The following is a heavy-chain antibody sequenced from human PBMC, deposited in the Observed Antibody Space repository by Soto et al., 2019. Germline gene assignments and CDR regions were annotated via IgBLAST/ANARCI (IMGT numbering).Heavy chain of an antibody. CDR1: GFTFSTYG. J-gene: IGHJ4*02. D-gene: IGHD2-15*01. Sequence: QVQLVESGGGVVQPGRSLRLSCAASGFTFSTYGTHWVRQAPGKGLEWVAVIWYDGSNKFYADSVKGRFTISRDTSKNTLYLQMNSLRAEDTAVYYCARDREGTPNDLTFDYWGQGALVTVSS. CDR2: IWYDGSNK. CDR3: ARDREGTPNDLTFDY. V-gene: IGHV3-33*01.